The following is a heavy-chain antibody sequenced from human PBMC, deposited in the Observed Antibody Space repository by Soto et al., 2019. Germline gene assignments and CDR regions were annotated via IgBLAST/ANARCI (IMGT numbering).Heavy chain of an antibody. CDR3: ATATGRNAFDI. J-gene: IGHJ3*02. Sequence: GQSLKISCRGSGYRFTSYWIGWVRQMPGKGLEWMGIIYPVDSDTRYSPSFQGQVTMSADKYSSTAYLQWSSLKDSDTAMYYCATATGRNAFDIWGQGRIVTVSS. CDR2: IYPVDSDT. CDR1: GYRFTSYW. V-gene: IGHV5-51*01. D-gene: IGHD1-1*01.